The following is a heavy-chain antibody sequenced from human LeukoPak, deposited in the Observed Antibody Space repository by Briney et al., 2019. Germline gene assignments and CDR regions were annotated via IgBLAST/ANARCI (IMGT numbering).Heavy chain of an antibody. CDR3: ARRAAAGLDY. D-gene: IGHD6-13*01. CDR1: GGSISSYY. V-gene: IGHV4-59*08. Sequence: SETLSLTCTVSGGSISSYYWSWIRQPPGKGLEWIGYIYYSGSTNYNPSLKSRVTISVDTSKNQFSLKLSSVTAADTAVYYCARRAAAGLDYWGQGTLVTVSS. CDR2: IYYSGST. J-gene: IGHJ4*02.